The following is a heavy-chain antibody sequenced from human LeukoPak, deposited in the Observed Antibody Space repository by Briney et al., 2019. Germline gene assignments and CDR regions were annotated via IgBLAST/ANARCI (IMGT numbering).Heavy chain of an antibody. D-gene: IGHD3-16*01. Sequence: SETLSLTCTVSGGSISSYYWSWIRQPAGKGLEWIGRIYTSGSTNYNPSLKSRVTMSVDTSKNQFSLKLSSVTAADTAVYYCAREGTGLRLEVGYYYYYMDVWGKGTTVTVSS. CDR1: GGSISSYY. V-gene: IGHV4-4*07. CDR2: IYTSGST. CDR3: AREGTGLRLEVGYYYYYMDV. J-gene: IGHJ6*03.